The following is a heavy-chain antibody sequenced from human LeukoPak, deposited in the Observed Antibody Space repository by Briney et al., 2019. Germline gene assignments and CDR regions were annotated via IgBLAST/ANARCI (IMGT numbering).Heavy chain of an antibody. J-gene: IGHJ1*01. CDR1: GFTFGRYG. Sequence: PGGSLRLSCAASGFTFGRYGMSWVRQAPGKGLEWVSFITPNADRTSYADSVEGRFTISRDNPRNTLYMQMNSLRDEDTAVYYCAIMHVDYDGTGYWVQWGQGTLVTVSS. CDR2: ITPNADRT. CDR3: AIMHVDYDGTGYWVQ. D-gene: IGHD3-22*01. V-gene: IGHV3-23*01.